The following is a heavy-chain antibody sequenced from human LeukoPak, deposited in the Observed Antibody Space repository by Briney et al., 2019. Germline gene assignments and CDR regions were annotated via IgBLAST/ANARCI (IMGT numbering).Heavy chain of an antibody. V-gene: IGHV4-30-4*01. Sequence: SQTLSLTCIVSGGSISRADYYWNLIRQPPGKGLEWIGYIYNSGSTYYNPSLKSRVTISVDTSKNQFSLKLSSVTAADTAVYYCARIENFDWLFDYWGQGTLVTVSS. D-gene: IGHD3-9*01. CDR2: IYNSGST. J-gene: IGHJ4*02. CDR3: ARIENFDWLFDY. CDR1: GGSISRADYY.